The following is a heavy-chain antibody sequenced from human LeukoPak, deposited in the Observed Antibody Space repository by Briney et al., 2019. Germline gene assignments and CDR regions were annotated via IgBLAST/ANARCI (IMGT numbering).Heavy chain of an antibody. CDR1: GDSITSYF. CDR2: VFYIGST. Sequence: PSETLSLTCTVPGDSITSYFWSWIRQPPGKGLEWIGYVFYIGSTNYNPSLKSRVTLSVDTSKNQFSLNLRSVTAADTAVYYCARGPFRDSSSWYYFDYWGQGTLVTVSS. V-gene: IGHV4-59*01. CDR3: ARGPFRDSSSWYYFDY. J-gene: IGHJ4*02. D-gene: IGHD6-13*01.